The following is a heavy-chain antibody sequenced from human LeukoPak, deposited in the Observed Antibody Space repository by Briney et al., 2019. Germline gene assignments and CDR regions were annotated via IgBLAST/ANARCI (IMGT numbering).Heavy chain of an antibody. CDR1: GYTFTSYG. Sequence: GASVKVSCKASGYTFTSYGISWVRQAPGQGLEWMGWISSYNGNTNYAQKLQGRVTTTTDTSTSTAYMELRSLRSDDTAVYYCAIDTIFGVVRAPIWGQGTMVTVSS. CDR3: AIDTIFGVVRAPI. J-gene: IGHJ3*02. D-gene: IGHD3-3*01. CDR2: ISSYNGNT. V-gene: IGHV1-18*01.